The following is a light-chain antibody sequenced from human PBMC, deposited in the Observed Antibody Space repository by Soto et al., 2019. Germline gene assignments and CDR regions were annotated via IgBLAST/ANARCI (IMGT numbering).Light chain of an antibody. V-gene: IGKV1-12*01. CDR2: TVS. CDR3: QQGKSFPWT. CDR1: QAISHW. Sequence: DIQMTQSPSSVSASVGDRVTITCRASQAISHWLAWFQQRPGKAPNLLISTVSTLQSGVPSRFSGSGSGTDFTLTISSLQPEDFATYYCQQGKSFPWTCGQGTKVDIK. J-gene: IGKJ1*01.